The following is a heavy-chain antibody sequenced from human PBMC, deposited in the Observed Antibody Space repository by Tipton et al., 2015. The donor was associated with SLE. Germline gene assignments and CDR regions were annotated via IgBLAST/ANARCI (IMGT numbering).Heavy chain of an antibody. D-gene: IGHD3-10*01. CDR2: ISGRGGDT. CDR1: GFTFDNYA. CDR3: ATREKNYYGSGLDH. J-gene: IGHJ4*02. Sequence: SLRLSCAASGFTFDNYAMSWVRRGPGKGLEWVSTISGRGGDTYYSDSVKGRFTISRDNFKNTVSLQINSLRAEDTAVYYCATREKNYYGSGLDHWGQGTLVTVSS. V-gene: IGHV3-23*01.